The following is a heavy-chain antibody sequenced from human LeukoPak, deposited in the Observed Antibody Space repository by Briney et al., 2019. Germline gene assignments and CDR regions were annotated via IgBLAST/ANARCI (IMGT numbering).Heavy chain of an antibody. CDR2: INTDGRIT. D-gene: IGHD1-26*01. CDR3: TRDGGSFCDFDY. CDR1: GFSFRNYA. V-gene: IGHV3-64*02. Sequence: GGSLGLSCVASGFSFRNYAIHWVRQAPGKGLEYVSVINTDGRITYYADSVKGRFTISRDNSKNTVYLHMGSLRGEDMAVYYCTRDGGSFCDFDYWGQGALVTVSS. J-gene: IGHJ4*02.